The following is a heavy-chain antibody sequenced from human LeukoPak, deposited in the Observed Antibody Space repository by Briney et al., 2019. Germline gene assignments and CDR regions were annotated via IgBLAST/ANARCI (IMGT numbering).Heavy chain of an antibody. D-gene: IGHD2/OR15-2a*01. J-gene: IGHJ6*03. CDR1: GGSISSSNW. V-gene: IGHV4-4*02. CDR3: ARWYCSSTTCYHMDV. Sequence: SETLSLTCAVSGGSISSSNWWSWVRQPPGKGLEWIGEIYHSGSTNYNPSLKSRVTISVDKSKNQFSLKLSSVTAADTAVYYCARWYCSSTTCYHMDVWGKGTTVTVSS. CDR2: IYHSGST.